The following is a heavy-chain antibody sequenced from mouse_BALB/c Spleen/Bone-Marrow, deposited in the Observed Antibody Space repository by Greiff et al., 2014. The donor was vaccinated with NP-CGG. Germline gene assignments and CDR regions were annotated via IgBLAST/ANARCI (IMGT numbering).Heavy chain of an antibody. D-gene: IGHD2-14*01. CDR3: VRREYDDYFDY. V-gene: IGHV5-9*03. CDR1: GFTFDSYN. Sequence: EVKLMESGGGLVTPGGSLRLSCAASGFTFDSYNMSWVRQTPEKRLKWVATISSGGGNTYYPDSVKGRFTISRDNAKNNLYLQMSSLRSEDTALYYCVRREYDDYFDYWGQGTTLTVSS. J-gene: IGHJ2*01. CDR2: ISSGGGNT.